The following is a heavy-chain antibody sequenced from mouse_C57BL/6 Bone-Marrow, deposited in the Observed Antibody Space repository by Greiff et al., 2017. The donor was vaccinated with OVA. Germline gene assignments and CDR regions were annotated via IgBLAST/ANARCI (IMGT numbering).Heavy chain of an antibody. CDR2: ISDGGSYT. D-gene: IGHD1-1*01. V-gene: IGHV5-4*01. J-gene: IGHJ1*03. CDR3: ARDGYYYGSSDWYFDV. Sequence: EVKLVESGGGLVKPGGSLKLSCAASGFTFSSYAMSWVRQTPEKRLEWVATISDGGSYTYYPDNVKGRFTISRDNAKNKLYLQMSHLKSEDTAMYYCARDGYYYGSSDWYFDVWGTGTTVTVSS. CDR1: GFTFSSYA.